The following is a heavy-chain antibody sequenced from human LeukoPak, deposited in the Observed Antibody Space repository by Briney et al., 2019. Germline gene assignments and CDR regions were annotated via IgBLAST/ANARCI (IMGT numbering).Heavy chain of an antibody. Sequence: SETLSFTCTVSGGSISSSSYYWGWIRQPPGKGLEWIGSIYYSGGTYYNPSLKSRVTISVDTSKNQFSLKLSSVTAADTAVYYCARARPSITGTTGWFDPWGQETLVTVSS. CDR3: ARARPSITGTTGWFDP. CDR2: IYYSGGT. CDR1: GGSISSSSYY. D-gene: IGHD1-7*01. V-gene: IGHV4-39*07. J-gene: IGHJ5*02.